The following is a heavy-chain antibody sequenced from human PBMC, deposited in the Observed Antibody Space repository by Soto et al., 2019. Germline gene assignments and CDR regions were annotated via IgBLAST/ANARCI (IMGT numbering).Heavy chain of an antibody. V-gene: IGHV4-34*01. CDR2: INHSGST. CDR1: GGSFSGYY. D-gene: IGHD1-1*01. J-gene: IGHJ4*02. CDR3: ARWRWAGRGFDY. Sequence: SETLSLTCAVYGGSFSGYYWSWIRQPPGKGLEWIGEINHSGSTNYNPSLKSRVTISVDTSKNQFSLKLSSVTAADTAVYYCARWRWAGRGFDYWGQGTLVTVSS.